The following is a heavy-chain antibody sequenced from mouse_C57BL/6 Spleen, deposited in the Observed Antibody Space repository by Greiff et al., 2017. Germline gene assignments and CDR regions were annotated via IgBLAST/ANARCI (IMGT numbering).Heavy chain of an antibody. CDR2: IYPGSGNT. V-gene: IGHV1-84*01. D-gene: IGHD2-5*01. CDR1: GYTFTDYY. J-gene: IGHJ3*01. Sequence: QVQLQQSGPELVKPGASVKISCKASGYTFTDYYINWVKQRPGPGLEWIGWIYPGSGNTKYNEKFKGKATLTVDTSSSTAYMQLSSLTSEDSAVYFCARGLYSNSGFAYWGQGTLVTVSA. CDR3: ARGLYSNSGFAY.